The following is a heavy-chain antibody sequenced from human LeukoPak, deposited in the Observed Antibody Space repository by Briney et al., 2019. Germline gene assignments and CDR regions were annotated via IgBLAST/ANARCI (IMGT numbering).Heavy chain of an antibody. CDR1: GFTFSSYW. V-gene: IGHV3-7*01. D-gene: IGHD6-19*01. CDR3: ARVPSGGFDY. CDR2: IRQDGSEK. J-gene: IGHJ4*02. Sequence: GGSLRLSCAASGFTFSSYWMSWVRQAPGKGLEWVANIRQDGSEKYYVDSVKGRFTISRDNAKNSLYLQMNRRRAEDTAVYYCARVPSGGFDYWGQGTLVTVSS.